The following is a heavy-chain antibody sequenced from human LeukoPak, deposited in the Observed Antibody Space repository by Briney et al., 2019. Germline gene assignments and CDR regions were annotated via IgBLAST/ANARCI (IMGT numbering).Heavy chain of an antibody. CDR3: ARITTARDPFDY. V-gene: IGHV4-34*01. CDR2: TNHSGST. Sequence: SETLSLTCAVYGGSFSGYYWSWIRQPPVKGLEWIGETNHSGSTNYNPSLKSRVTISVDTSKNQFSLKLSSVTAADTAVYYCARITTARDPFDYWGQGTLVTVSS. CDR1: GGSFSGYY. D-gene: IGHD3-22*01. J-gene: IGHJ4*02.